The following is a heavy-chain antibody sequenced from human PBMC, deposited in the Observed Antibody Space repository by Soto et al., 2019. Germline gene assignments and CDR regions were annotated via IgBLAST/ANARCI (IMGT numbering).Heavy chain of an antibody. Sequence: ASVKVSCKASGYSFTDYHIHWVRQAPGRGLEWLGRINPKSGGTSTAQKFQGWVTMTTDTSISTASMELTRLTSDDTAIYYCARGDSTDCSNGVCSFFYNHDMDVWGQGTTVTVSS. V-gene: IGHV1-2*04. CDR1: GYSFTDYH. J-gene: IGHJ6*02. D-gene: IGHD2-8*01. CDR2: INPKSGGT. CDR3: ARGDSTDCSNGVCSFFYNHDMDV.